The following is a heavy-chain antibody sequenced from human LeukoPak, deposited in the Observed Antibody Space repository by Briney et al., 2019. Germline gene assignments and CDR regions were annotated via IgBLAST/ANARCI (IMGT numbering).Heavy chain of an antibody. CDR1: GDSITYFY. J-gene: IGHJ3*02. Sequence: SETLSLTCSVSGDSITYFYWSWIRQAAGKGLEWIGRISSSGSTDYNASLKSRVTMSVDTSKNQLSLKVISVTAADTAVYYCAREGVGSSSWYGDDAFDIWGQGTMVTVSS. CDR2: ISSSGST. D-gene: IGHD6-13*01. V-gene: IGHV4-4*07. CDR3: AREGVGSSSWYGDDAFDI.